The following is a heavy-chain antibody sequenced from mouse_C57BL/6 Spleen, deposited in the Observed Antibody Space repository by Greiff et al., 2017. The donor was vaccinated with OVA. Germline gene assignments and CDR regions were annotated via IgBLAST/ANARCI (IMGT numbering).Heavy chain of an antibody. V-gene: IGHV5-16*01. CDR3: ARVRPWDAYAMDY. Sequence: EVKLVESEGGLVQPGSSMKLSCTASGFTFSDYYMAWVRQVPEKGLEWVANINYDGSSTYYLDSLKSRFIISRDNAKNILYLQMSSLKSEDTATYYCARVRPWDAYAMDYWGQGTSVTVSS. D-gene: IGHD4-1*01. CDR2: INYDGSST. CDR1: GFTFSDYY. J-gene: IGHJ4*01.